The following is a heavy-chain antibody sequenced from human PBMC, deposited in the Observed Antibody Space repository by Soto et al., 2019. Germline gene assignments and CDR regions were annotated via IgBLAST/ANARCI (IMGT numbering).Heavy chain of an antibody. Sequence: PGESLKISCKGSGYSFTNYWIGWVRQMAGKGLEWMVIIYPGDSDTRYSPSFEGQVTISADKSINTAYLQWSSLKASDTAMYYCASSLTVAGYGVMDVWGQGTTVTVSS. CDR2: IYPGDSDT. CDR3: ASSLTVAGYGVMDV. CDR1: GYSFTNYW. J-gene: IGHJ6*02. D-gene: IGHD6-19*01. V-gene: IGHV5-51*01.